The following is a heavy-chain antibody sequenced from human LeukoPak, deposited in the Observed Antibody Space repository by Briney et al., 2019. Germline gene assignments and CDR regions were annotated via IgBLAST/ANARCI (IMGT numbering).Heavy chain of an antibody. V-gene: IGHV3-64*01. J-gene: IGHJ4*02. CDR2: ISSNGGST. CDR1: GFTFSSYA. CDR3: ARGNGGYDPPDY. D-gene: IGHD5-12*01. Sequence: GGSLRLSCAASGFTFSSYAMHWVRQAPGKGLEYVSAISSNGGSTYYANSVKGRFTISRDNSKNTLYLQMGSLRAEDMAVYYCARGNGGYDPPDYWGQGTLVTVSS.